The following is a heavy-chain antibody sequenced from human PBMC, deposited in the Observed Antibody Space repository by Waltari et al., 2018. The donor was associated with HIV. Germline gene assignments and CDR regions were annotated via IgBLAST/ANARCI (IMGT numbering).Heavy chain of an antibody. D-gene: IGHD2-2*01. V-gene: IGHV1-8*02. CDR1: GYTFTSSD. CDR2: MNPNSGNT. CDR3: ARGSGRGYCSSTSCLFDY. J-gene: IGHJ4*02. Sequence: QVQLVQSGAEVKKPGASVTVSCKASGYTFTSSDIDWVRQAPGQGLEWMGWMNPNSGNTGYAQKFQGRVTMTRNTSISTAYMELSSLRSEDTAVYYCARGSGRGYCSSTSCLFDYWGQGTLVTVSS.